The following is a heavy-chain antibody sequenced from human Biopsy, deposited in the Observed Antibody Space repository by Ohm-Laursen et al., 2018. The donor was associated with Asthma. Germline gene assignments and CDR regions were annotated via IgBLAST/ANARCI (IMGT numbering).Heavy chain of an antibody. CDR2: IWYDGGNK. Sequence: SLRLSCAASGFTFSSYGMHWVRQAPGKGLEWVAVIWYDGGNKYYADSVKGRFIISRDNSKNTLYLQMNSLRAEDTAAYYCARDIVATMIGYYYYGMDVWGQGTTVTVSS. CDR3: ARDIVATMIGYYYYGMDV. V-gene: IGHV3-33*01. D-gene: IGHD5-12*01. CDR1: GFTFSSYG. J-gene: IGHJ6*02.